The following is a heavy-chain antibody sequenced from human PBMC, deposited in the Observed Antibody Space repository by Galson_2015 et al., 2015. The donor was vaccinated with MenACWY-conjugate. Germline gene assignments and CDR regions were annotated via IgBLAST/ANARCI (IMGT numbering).Heavy chain of an antibody. V-gene: IGHV5-51*01. CDR2: ISPGDSET. Sequence: QSGAEVKKPGESLTISCKGSGYTFTLYWIGWVRQLPGKGLEWMGLISPGDSETRYSPAFQGQVTISADKSISTAYVQWDSLQASDTAMYYCARHPPGGRGMDVWGQGTTVTVSS. CDR1: GYTFTLYW. CDR3: ARHPPGGRGMDV. D-gene: IGHD1-26*01. J-gene: IGHJ6*02.